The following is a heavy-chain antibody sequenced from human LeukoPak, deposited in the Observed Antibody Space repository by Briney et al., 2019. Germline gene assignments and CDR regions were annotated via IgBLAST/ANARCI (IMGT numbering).Heavy chain of an antibody. CDR1: RGSISSGLYY. D-gene: IGHD2-21*01. V-gene: IGHV4-61*02. Sequence: SQTLFLTSIVPRGSISSGLYYWSWIRQPAGKGLEWIGRIYSSGSTNFNPSLKSRVSLSVDTSKNQFSLNLSAVTAADTAVYYCASTHIHGGAFDIWGQGTVVTVSS. CDR3: ASTHIHGGAFDI. J-gene: IGHJ3*02. CDR2: IYSSGST.